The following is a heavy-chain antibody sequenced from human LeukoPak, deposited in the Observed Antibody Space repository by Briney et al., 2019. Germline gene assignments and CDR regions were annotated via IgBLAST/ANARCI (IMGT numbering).Heavy chain of an antibody. CDR1: GGSLGGYY. D-gene: IGHD6-19*01. CDR2: INYSGGT. V-gene: IGHV4-34*01. J-gene: IGHJ1*01. Sequence: PSETLSLTCGVYGGSLGGYYWSWIRQPPGKGLEWIGEINYSGGTNYNPSLKSRVTISVDTSKNQFSLNLTSMTAADMAVYYCARAREQWLVRSDFQHWGQGTLVSVSS. CDR3: ARAREQWLVRSDFQH.